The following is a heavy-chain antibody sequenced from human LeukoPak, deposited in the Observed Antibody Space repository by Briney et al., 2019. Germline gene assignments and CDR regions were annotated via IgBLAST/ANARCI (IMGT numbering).Heavy chain of an antibody. V-gene: IGHV1-3*01. CDR3: ARTLYPRGYSGYDLRYYFDY. CDR1: GYTFTSYA. Sequence: GASVKVSCKASGYTFTSYAMHWVRQAPGQRLEWMGGINAGNGNTKYSQKFQGRVTITRDTSENTAYLELSSLRSEDTAVYYCARTLYPRGYSGYDLRYYFDYWGQGTLVTVSS. J-gene: IGHJ4*02. CDR2: INAGNGNT. D-gene: IGHD5-12*01.